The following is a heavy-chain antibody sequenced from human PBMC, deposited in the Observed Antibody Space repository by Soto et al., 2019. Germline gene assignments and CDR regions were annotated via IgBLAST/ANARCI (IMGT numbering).Heavy chain of an antibody. CDR1: GFSLNTPGVG. CDR2: IYWDDDE. V-gene: IGHV2-5*02. Sequence: QITLKESGPTLLKPTQTLTLTCTFSGFSLNTPGVGVAWIRQPPGKALQWLALIYWDDDERYSPSLKSRLTVTKDTSKNQVVLTMTNMDPVDTATYYCAHEEEMAADYWGQGTLVTVSS. J-gene: IGHJ4*02. D-gene: IGHD6-19*01. CDR3: AHEEEMAADY.